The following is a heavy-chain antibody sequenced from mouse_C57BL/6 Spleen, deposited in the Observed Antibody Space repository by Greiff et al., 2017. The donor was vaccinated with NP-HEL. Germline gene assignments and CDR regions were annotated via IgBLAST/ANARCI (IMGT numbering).Heavy chain of an antibody. CDR1: GFTFSSYG. V-gene: IGHV5-6*01. CDR2: ISSGGSYT. Sequence: EVKLVESGGDLVKPGGSLKLSCAASGFTFSSYGMSWVRQTPDKRLEWVATISSGGSYTYYPDSVKGRFTIPRDNAKNTLYLQMSSLTSEDTAMYYCARPDSNYDGFAYWGQGTLVTVSA. D-gene: IGHD2-5*01. J-gene: IGHJ3*01. CDR3: ARPDSNYDGFAY.